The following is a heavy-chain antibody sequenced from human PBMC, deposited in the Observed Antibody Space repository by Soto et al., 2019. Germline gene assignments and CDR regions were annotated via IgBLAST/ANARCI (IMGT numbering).Heavy chain of an antibody. CDR3: ATDRTVTYVGWFDP. Sequence: EVQLLESGVGLVQPGGSLRLYCAASGFTFSSYAMSWVRQAPGKGLEWVSAISGSGGSTYYADSVKGRFTISRDNSKNTLYLQMNSLRAEDTAVYYCATDRTVTYVGWFDPWGQGTLVTVSS. J-gene: IGHJ5*02. CDR1: GFTFSSYA. V-gene: IGHV3-23*01. CDR2: ISGSGGST. D-gene: IGHD4-17*01.